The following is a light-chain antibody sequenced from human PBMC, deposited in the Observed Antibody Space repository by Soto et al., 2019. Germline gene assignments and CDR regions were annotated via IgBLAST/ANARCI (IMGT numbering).Light chain of an antibody. CDR3: RQHNSLPIT. CDR2: AAS. J-gene: IGKJ5*01. V-gene: IGKV1D-12*01. CDR1: QGISSW. Sequence: DIQMTQSPSSVSASVGDRVTITCRASQGISSWLAWYQQKPGKAPKLLIYAASSLQSGVPSRFSGSGSGTDFTLKISRVEAEDVGVYYCRQHNSLPITLGQGARLEIK.